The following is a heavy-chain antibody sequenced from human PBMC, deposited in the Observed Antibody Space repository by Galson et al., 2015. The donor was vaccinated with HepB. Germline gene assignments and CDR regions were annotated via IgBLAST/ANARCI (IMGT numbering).Heavy chain of an antibody. CDR1: GFTFSSYA. V-gene: IGHV3-23*01. CDR3: AKEDIVVVPAAVNWFDP. J-gene: IGHJ5*02. D-gene: IGHD2-2*01. Sequence: SLRLSCAASGFTFSSYAMSWVRQAPGKGLEWVSAISGSGGSTYYADSVKGRFTISRDNSKNTLYLQMNSLRAEDTAVYYCAKEDIVVVPAAVNWFDPWGQGTLVTVSS. CDR2: ISGSGGST.